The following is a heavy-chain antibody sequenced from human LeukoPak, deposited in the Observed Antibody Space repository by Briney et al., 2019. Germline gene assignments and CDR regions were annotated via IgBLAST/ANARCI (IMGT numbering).Heavy chain of an antibody. Sequence: ASVKVSCKASGYTFTSYDINWVRQATGQGLEWMGWMNPNSGNTGYAQKLQGRVTMTTDTSTSTAYMELRSLRSDDTAVYYCARGRSEDIVVVVAASFDYWGQGTLVTVSS. J-gene: IGHJ4*02. CDR3: ARGRSEDIVVVVAASFDY. CDR1: GYTFTSYD. D-gene: IGHD2-15*01. V-gene: IGHV1-8*01. CDR2: MNPNSGNT.